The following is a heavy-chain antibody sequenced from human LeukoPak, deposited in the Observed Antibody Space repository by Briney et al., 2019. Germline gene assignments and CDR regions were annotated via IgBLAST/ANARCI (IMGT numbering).Heavy chain of an antibody. V-gene: IGHV4-39*07. D-gene: IGHD6-19*01. CDR2: IYYSGST. CDR1: GGSISSSSYY. CDR3: ASGGDQWLPYSSGHDNWFDP. Sequence: SETLSLTCTVSGGSISSSSYYWGWIRQPPGKGLEWIGSIYYSGSTYYNPSLKSRVTISVDTSKNQFSLKLSSVTAADTAVYYCASGGDQWLPYSSGHDNWFDPWGQGTLVTVSS. J-gene: IGHJ5*02.